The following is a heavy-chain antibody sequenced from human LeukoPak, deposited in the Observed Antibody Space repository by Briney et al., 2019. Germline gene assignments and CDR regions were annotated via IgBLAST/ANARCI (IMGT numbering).Heavy chain of an antibody. D-gene: IGHD3-10*01. J-gene: IGHJ4*02. CDR3: AKDRGWFGGSLANFDS. CDR2: IGGSGGSI. CDR1: GFTFSTYA. Sequence: PGGSLRLSCAASGFTFSTYAMTWVRQAPGKGLEWVSAIGGSGGSIYYADSVKGRFTISRDNSKNTLFLQMSSLRPEDTAVYYCAKDRGWFGGSLANFDSWGQGTLVTVSS. V-gene: IGHV3-23*01.